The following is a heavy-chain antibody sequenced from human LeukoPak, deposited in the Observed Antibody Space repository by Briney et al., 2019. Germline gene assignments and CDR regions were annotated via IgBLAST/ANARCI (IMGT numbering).Heavy chain of an antibody. V-gene: IGHV3-48*03. CDR3: AREKWSWAFDI. Sequence: PGGSLRLSCAASGFTLSSYEMNWVRQAPGKGLEWVSYISSSGSTIYYADSVKGRFTISRDNAKNSLYLQMNSLRAEDTAVYYCAREKWSWAFDIWGQGTMVTVSS. CDR1: GFTLSSYE. D-gene: IGHD2-8*01. J-gene: IGHJ3*02. CDR2: ISSSGSTI.